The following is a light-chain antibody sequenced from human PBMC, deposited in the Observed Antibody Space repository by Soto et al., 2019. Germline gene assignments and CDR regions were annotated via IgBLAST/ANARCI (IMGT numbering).Light chain of an antibody. CDR2: GNS. V-gene: IGLV1-40*01. CDR1: SSNIGAGYD. Sequence: QSVLTQPPSVSGAPGQRVTISCTGSSSNIGAGYDVHWYQQLPGTAPKLLIYGNSNRPSGVPDRFSGSKSGTSAALAITGLQAEDEAAYYCQSYDSSRSGVVFGGGTKVTVL. CDR3: QSYDSSRSGVV. J-gene: IGLJ2*01.